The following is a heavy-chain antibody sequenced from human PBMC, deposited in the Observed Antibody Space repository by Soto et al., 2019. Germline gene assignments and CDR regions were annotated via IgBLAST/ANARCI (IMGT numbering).Heavy chain of an antibody. D-gene: IGHD2-21*02. CDR1: GFLFSTYW. Sequence: GGSLRLSCEASGFLFSTYWMTWVRQAPGKGPEWVANIRQDAREAWYVDSVRGRFTIARDNGKNSLYLEMNNLRAEDTAVYYCATDDDCRDVPCYRWGGFDNWGQGTMVTVSS. CDR2: IRQDAREA. V-gene: IGHV3-7*01. CDR3: ATDDDCRDVPCYRWGGFDN. J-gene: IGHJ3*02.